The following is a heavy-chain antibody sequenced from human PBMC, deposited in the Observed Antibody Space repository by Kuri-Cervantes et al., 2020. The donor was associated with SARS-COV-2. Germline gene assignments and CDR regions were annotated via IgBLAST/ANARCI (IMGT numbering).Heavy chain of an antibody. CDR1: GLTLNSYS. D-gene: IGHD3-10*01. J-gene: IGHJ6*02. CDR3: AREGFYGSEKYGMDV. Sequence: GGSLRLSCAASGLTLNSYSVNWVRQAPGKGLEWVSSSDSSSRYIYYGESVKGRFTTSRDNARNSLYLQMNSLRAEDTAVYYCAREGFYGSEKYGMDVWGQGTTVTVSS. V-gene: IGHV3-21*01. CDR2: SDSSSRYI.